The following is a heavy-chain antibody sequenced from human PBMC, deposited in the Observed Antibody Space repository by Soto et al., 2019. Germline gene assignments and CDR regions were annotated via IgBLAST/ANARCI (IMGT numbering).Heavy chain of an antibody. J-gene: IGHJ3*02. CDR2: INPNSGGT. Sequence: ASVKVSCKASGYTFTGYYMHWVRQAPGQGLEWMGWINPNSGGTNYAQKFQGWVTMTRDTSISTAHMELSRLRSDDTAVYYCARDRGTGDSNAFDIWGQGTMVTVSS. D-gene: IGHD7-27*01. CDR1: GYTFTGYY. V-gene: IGHV1-2*04. CDR3: ARDRGTGDSNAFDI.